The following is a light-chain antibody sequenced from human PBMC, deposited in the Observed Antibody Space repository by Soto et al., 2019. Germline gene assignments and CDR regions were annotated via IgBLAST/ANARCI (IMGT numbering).Light chain of an antibody. CDR2: EVT. Sequence: QSALTQPPSASGSPGQSVTISCTGTSSDVGGYNYVSWYQQHPGKAPKVIIYEVTKRPSGVPDRFSGSKSGNTASLTVSGLQAEDEADYYCTSYAGRNNLGVFGTGTKLTVL. CDR1: SSDVGGYNY. V-gene: IGLV2-8*01. CDR3: TSYAGRNNLGV. J-gene: IGLJ1*01.